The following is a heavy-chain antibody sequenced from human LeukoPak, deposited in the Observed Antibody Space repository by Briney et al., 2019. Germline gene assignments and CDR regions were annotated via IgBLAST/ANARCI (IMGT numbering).Heavy chain of an antibody. CDR2: ISSSGSTI. J-gene: IGHJ6*02. V-gene: IGHV3-48*03. Sequence: GGSLRLSCAASGFTFSSYEMNWVRQAPGKGLEWVSYISSSGSTIYYADSVKGRFTISRGNAKNSLYLQMNSLRAEDTAVYYCARGRSDGGGMDVWGQGTTVTVSS. CDR3: ARGRSDGGGMDV. CDR1: GFTFSSYE. D-gene: IGHD5-24*01.